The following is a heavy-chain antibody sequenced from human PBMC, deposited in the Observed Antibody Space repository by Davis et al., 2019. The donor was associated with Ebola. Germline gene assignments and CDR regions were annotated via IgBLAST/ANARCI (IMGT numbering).Heavy chain of an antibody. CDR1: GFTFSSYS. V-gene: IGHV3-48*01. Sequence: GGSLRLSCAASGFTFSSYSMNWVRQAPRKGLEWVSYISSSSSTIYYADSVKGRFIVSRDNAKNSLYLQMNSLRAEDTAVYYCAHYGGYWYFDLWGRGTLVTVSS. J-gene: IGHJ2*01. CDR3: AHYGGYWYFDL. D-gene: IGHD4-23*01. CDR2: ISSSSSTI.